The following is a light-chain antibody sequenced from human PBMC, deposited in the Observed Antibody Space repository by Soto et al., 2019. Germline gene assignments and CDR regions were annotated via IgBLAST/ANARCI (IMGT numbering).Light chain of an antibody. V-gene: IGLV1-40*01. J-gene: IGLJ1*01. CDR3: QSYDNSLSGSCV. CDR2: ANN. Sequence: QSVLTQPPSASGTPGQRVTISCSGSSSNIGAGYDVHWYQQLPGTAPKLLIYANNNRPSGVPDRFSVSKSGTSASLAITGLQAEDEADYYCQSYDNSLSGSCVFGTGTKLTVL. CDR1: SSNIGAGYD.